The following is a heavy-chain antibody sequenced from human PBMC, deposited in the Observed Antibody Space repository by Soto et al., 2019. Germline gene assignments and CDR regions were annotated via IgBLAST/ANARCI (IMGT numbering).Heavy chain of an antibody. D-gene: IGHD3-3*02. CDR1: GFPFGSYS. CDR3: ARVRGLTLATHYLDY. V-gene: IGHV3-48*02. J-gene: IGHJ4*02. Sequence: EVQLVESGGGLVQPGGSLRLSCAASGFPFGSYSMHWVRQAPGKGLEWLSYITDTSSSTIYYADSVKGRFTISRDNAKNSLYLQMNSLRDEDTAVYYCARVRGLTLATHYLDYWGQGTLVSVSS. CDR2: ITDTSSSTI.